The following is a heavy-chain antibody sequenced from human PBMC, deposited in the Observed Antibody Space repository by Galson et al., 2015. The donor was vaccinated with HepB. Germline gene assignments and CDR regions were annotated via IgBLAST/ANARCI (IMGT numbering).Heavy chain of an antibody. V-gene: IGHV5-51*03. Sequence: QSGAEVKNPGESLKLSCKASGYSFTTYWIAWVRQTPGKGLEWMGIIYPGDSDTRYSPSFRGQVTISADKATNTAVLQWSSLKASATAMYYCVRRDTMIRGGHGMDVWGQGTTVIVSS. D-gene: IGHD3-10*01. J-gene: IGHJ6*02. CDR3: VRRDTMIRGGHGMDV. CDR1: GYSFTTYW. CDR2: IYPGDSDT.